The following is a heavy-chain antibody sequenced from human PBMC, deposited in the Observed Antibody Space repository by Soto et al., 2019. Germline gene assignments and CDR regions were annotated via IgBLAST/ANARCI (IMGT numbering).Heavy chain of an antibody. V-gene: IGHV4-61*01. J-gene: IGHJ4*02. D-gene: IGHD4-17*01. CDR1: GGSVSDKTYY. Sequence: LSLPCSVSGGSVSDKTYYWSWIRQPPGKRLEWIGYVYYSGTTNYNPSLKSRVTISVDLSKNRFSLRLSSVTTADTALYYCARTTAVPNTLRSRYFFDYWGQGTLVTVSS. CDR3: ARTTAVPNTLRSRYFFDY. CDR2: VYYSGTT.